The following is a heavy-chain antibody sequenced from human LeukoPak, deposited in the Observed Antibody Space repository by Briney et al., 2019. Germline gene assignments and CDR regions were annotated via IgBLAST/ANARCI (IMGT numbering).Heavy chain of an antibody. Sequence: GGSLRLSCAASGFTVSSNYMSWVRQAPGKGLEWVSVIYSGGSTYYADSVKGRFTISRDNSKNTLYLRMNSLRAEDTAVYYCARDSGYSSSWAFDYWGQGTLVTVSS. CDR1: GFTVSSNY. V-gene: IGHV3-66*01. D-gene: IGHD6-13*01. CDR3: ARDSGYSSSWAFDY. CDR2: IYSGGST. J-gene: IGHJ4*02.